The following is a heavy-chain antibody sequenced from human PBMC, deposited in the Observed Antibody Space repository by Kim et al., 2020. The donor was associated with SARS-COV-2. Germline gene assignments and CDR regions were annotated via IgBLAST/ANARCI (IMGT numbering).Heavy chain of an antibody. Sequence: SETLSLTCAVSGGSISSGGYSWSWIRQPPGKGLEWIGYIYHSGSTYYNPSLKSRVTISVDRSKNQFSLKLSSVTAADTAVYYCARSERYVPGDYHRSYPLYYYYNMDVWGKGSTVTVSS. J-gene: IGHJ6*03. CDR3: ARSERYVPGDYHRSYPLYYYYNMDV. D-gene: IGHD4-17*01. CDR2: IYHSGST. CDR1: GGSISSGGYS. V-gene: IGHV4-30-2*01.